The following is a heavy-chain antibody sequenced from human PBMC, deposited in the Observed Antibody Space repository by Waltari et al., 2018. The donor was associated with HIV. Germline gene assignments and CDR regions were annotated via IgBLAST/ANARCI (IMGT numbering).Heavy chain of an antibody. CDR3: ASGSRRGHSHGIDY. J-gene: IGHJ4*02. V-gene: IGHV4-38-2*01. D-gene: IGHD5-18*01. CDR2: SLHSGNT. Sequence: QVQLLESGPGLVKPSETLSLTCSVSGYSIESGYYWGWIRQPPGKALEWIGSSLHSGNTYYNPSLKSRLTISLDTSKNQVSLKLSSVTAADTAVYYCASGSRRGHSHGIDYWGQGTLVTVSS. CDR1: GYSIESGYY.